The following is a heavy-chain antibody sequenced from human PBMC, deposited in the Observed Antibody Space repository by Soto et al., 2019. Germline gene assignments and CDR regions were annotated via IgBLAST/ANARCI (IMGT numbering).Heavy chain of an antibody. CDR1: GYTFTTYP. D-gene: IGHD3-10*01. J-gene: IGHJ3*02. V-gene: IGHV1-3*01. CDR3: ARGLTMVRGLILDAFDM. Sequence: QVQLVQSGAEVKKPGASVKVSCKTSGYTFTTYPMHWVRQAPGQRLEWMGWINAGNGNTKYSQKFQGRVTITRDTSASTAYMELSSLRSEDTAVYCCARGLTMVRGLILDAFDMWGQGTMVTVSS. CDR2: INAGNGNT.